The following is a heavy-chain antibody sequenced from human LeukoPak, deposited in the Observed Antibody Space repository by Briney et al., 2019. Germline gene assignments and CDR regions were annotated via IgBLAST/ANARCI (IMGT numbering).Heavy chain of an antibody. CDR2: LYYSGST. V-gene: IGHV4-59*11. J-gene: IGHJ3*01. D-gene: IGHD3-22*01. CDR3: ARGRGSPYYVEAFDV. CDR1: GASFTSHY. Sequence: SDTLSLICSVSGASFTSHYWGWIRQPPGKGPEWIGHLYYSGSTTYNPSLESRVTMSVDTSRKQISLKLNSVAAADTAVYYCARGRGSPYYVEAFDVWGQGTVVTVSS.